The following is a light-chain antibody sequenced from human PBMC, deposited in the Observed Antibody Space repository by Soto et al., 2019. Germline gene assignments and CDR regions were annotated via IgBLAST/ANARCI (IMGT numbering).Light chain of an antibody. Sequence: DILLTQSPSSLSVSVGDRVTITCRANLTITNYLHWYQQKPGRVPKLLISAVSNMHGGLPSSFSGRGSGTDFSLTISGLRVEDFAYYCWQQTYSVPFTFGGGTKVEIE. CDR1: LTITNY. V-gene: IGKV1-39*01. CDR3: QQTYSVPFT. CDR2: AVS. J-gene: IGKJ4*01.